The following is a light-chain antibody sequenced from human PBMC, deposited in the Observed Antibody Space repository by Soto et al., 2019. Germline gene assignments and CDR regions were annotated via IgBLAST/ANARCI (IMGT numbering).Light chain of an antibody. CDR2: LNSDGSH. Sequence: QPVLTQSPSASASLGASVKLTCTLSSGHSSYAIAWHQQQPEKGPRYLMKLNSDGSHSKGDGIPDRFSGSSSGAERYLTISSLLSEDEADYYCQTWGTGIYVVFGGGTKLTVL. J-gene: IGLJ2*01. V-gene: IGLV4-69*01. CDR1: SGHSSYA. CDR3: QTWGTGIYVV.